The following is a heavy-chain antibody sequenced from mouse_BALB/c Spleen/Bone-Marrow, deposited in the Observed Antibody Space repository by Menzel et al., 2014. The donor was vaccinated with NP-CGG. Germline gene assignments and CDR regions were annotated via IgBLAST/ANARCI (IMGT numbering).Heavy chain of an antibody. CDR1: GFTFSNYA. CDR3: TRHGDDDYLDQ. Sequence: DVHLVESGGGLVKPGGSLKLSCAASGFTFSNYAMSWVRQTPEKRLEWVATISSGGFYTYYLDSVKGRFTISRDNAKNTLYLQMSSLRSEDTAMYYCTRHGDDDYLDQWGQGTTLTVSS. CDR2: ISSGGFYT. J-gene: IGHJ2*01. V-gene: IGHV5-9-3*01.